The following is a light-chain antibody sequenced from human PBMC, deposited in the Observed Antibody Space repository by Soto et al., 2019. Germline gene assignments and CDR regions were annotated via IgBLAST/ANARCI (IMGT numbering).Light chain of an antibody. V-gene: IGKV3-20*01. J-gene: IGKJ1*01. CDR3: QHYGSGT. Sequence: EVVLTQSPATLSLSPGDRATLSCRASQTVNINFLAWYQQNPGQAPRLLLYGSSSRATGIPDRFSGSGSETDFTLSIRSLEPEDFALYYCQHYGSGTFGQGTRVEIK. CDR2: GSS. CDR1: QTVNINF.